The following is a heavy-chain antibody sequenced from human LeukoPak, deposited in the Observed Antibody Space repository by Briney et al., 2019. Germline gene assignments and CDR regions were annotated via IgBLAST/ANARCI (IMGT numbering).Heavy chain of an antibody. V-gene: IGHV3-23*01. J-gene: IGHJ4*02. CDR2: ISGSGGST. CDR1: GFTFSSYA. CDR3: AKDQATMIVVVTHFDY. Sequence: ETGGSLRLSCAASGFTFSSYAMSWVRQAPGKGLEWVSAISGSGGSTYYADSVKGRFTISRDNSKNTLYLQMNSLRAEDTAVYYSAKDQATMIVVVTHFDYWGQGTLVTVSS. D-gene: IGHD3-22*01.